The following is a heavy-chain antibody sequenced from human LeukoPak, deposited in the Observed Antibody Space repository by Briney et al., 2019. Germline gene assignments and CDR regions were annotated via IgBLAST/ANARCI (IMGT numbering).Heavy chain of an antibody. CDR2: ISYDGSNK. J-gene: IGHJ6*02. D-gene: IGHD6-19*01. Sequence: PGRSLRLSCAASGFTFSSYAMHWVRQAPGKGLEWVAVISYDGSNKYYADSVKGRFTISRDNSKNTLYLQMNSLKAEDTAVYYCAREGGDREQWLIRNRREGYYYYGMDVWGQGTTVTVSS. CDR3: AREGGDREQWLIRNRREGYYYYGMDV. V-gene: IGHV3-30-3*01. CDR1: GFTFSSYA.